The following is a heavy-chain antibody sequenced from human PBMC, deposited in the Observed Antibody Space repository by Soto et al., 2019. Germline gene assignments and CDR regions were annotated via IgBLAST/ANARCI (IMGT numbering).Heavy chain of an antibody. CDR2: ISYDGSNK. J-gene: IGHJ6*02. CDR1: GFTFSSYA. V-gene: IGHV3-30-3*01. CDR3: AREGMRLRVAGNAVVTDAHDYYYAMDC. D-gene: IGHD6-19*01. Sequence: SLRLSCAASGFTFSSYAMHWVRQSPGKGLEWVAVISYDGSNKYYADSVKGRFTISRDNSKNTLYLQMNSLRAEDTAVYYCAREGMRLRVAGNAVVTDAHDYYYAMDCWGQGT.